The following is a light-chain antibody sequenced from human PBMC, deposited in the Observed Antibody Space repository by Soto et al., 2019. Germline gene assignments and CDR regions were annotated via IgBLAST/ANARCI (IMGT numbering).Light chain of an antibody. CDR2: GAS. CDR3: QQFVSSPIT. CDR1: QIINSGY. J-gene: IGKJ4*01. V-gene: IGKV3-20*01. Sequence: EIVLTQSPGTLSLSPGERATLSCRATQIINSGYLAWYQQKPGQAPRLLMSGASSRATGVPDRFSGGGSGTDFTLTISRLEPEDFAVYYCQQFVSSPITFGGGTKLEIK.